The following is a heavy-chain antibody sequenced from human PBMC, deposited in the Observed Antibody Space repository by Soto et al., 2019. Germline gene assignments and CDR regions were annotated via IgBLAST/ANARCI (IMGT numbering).Heavy chain of an antibody. CDR3: AAWSSSHWFDY. J-gene: IGHJ4*02. Sequence: EVQLVESGGALVQPGGSLRLSCAGSGFIFSAYWMGWVRQTPGKRLEWVANLKFDESERSYRDSVKGRFTISRDNAKNLLYLQMTNLRAEDTATYYCAAWSSSHWFDYWGQGTVVTVSS. CDR2: LKFDESER. CDR1: GFIFSAYW. D-gene: IGHD6-13*01. V-gene: IGHV3-7*05.